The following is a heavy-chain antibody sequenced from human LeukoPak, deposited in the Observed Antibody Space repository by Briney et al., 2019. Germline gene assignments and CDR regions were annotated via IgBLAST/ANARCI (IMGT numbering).Heavy chain of an antibody. Sequence: ASVKVSCKASGYTFTGYYMHWVRQAPGQGLEWMGWISAYNGNTNYAQKLQGRVTMTTDTSTSTAYMELRSLRSDDTAVYYCARGMSVDTAYWGQGTLVTVSS. J-gene: IGHJ4*02. CDR2: ISAYNGNT. V-gene: IGHV1-18*04. D-gene: IGHD5-18*01. CDR1: GYTFTGYY. CDR3: ARGMSVDTAY.